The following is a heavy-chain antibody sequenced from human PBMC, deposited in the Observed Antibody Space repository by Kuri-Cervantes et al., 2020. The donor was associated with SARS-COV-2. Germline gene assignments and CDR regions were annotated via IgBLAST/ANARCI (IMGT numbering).Heavy chain of an antibody. D-gene: IGHD1-26*01. Sequence: GESLKISCAASGFSFSSYAMSWVRQAPGKGLEWVSSISGSGDSTYYGDSVKGRFTISRDNSKNTLYLQMDSLRPDDTAVYYCARDIVGAPYYYYYYMDVWGKGTTVTVSS. V-gene: IGHV3-23*01. CDR1: GFSFSSYA. CDR2: ISGSGDST. J-gene: IGHJ6*03. CDR3: ARDIVGAPYYYYYYMDV.